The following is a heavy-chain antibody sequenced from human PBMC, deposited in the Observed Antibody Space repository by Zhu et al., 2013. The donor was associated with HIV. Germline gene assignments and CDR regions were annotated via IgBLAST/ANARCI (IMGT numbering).Heavy chain of an antibody. J-gene: IGHJ6*02. CDR2: IIPIFGTA. Sequence: QVQLVQSGAEVKKPGSSVKVSCKASGGTFSSYAISWVRQAPGQGLEWMGGIIPIFGTANYAQKFQGRVTITADESTSTAYMELSSLRSEDTAVYYCASGIPIVVVTAIYGMDVWGQGTTVTVSS. V-gene: IGHV1-69*01. CDR1: GGTFSSYA. CDR3: ASGIPIVVVTAIYGMDV. D-gene: IGHD2-21*02.